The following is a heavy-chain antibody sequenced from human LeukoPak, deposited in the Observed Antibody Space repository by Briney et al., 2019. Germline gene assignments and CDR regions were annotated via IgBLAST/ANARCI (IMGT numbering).Heavy chain of an antibody. CDR3: AKGSDPFRWFGEFNVKLPRPIRHYYCDS. D-gene: IGHD3-10*01. CDR1: GGSFSGYY. V-gene: IGHV4-34*01. Sequence: SETLSLTCAVYGGSFSGYYWSWIRQPPGKGLEWIGEINHSGSTNYNPSLKSRVTISVDTSKNQFSLKLSSVTAADTAVYYCAKGSDPFRWFGEFNVKLPRPIRHYYCDSWGKGTLVTVSS. CDR2: INHSGST. J-gene: IGHJ4*02.